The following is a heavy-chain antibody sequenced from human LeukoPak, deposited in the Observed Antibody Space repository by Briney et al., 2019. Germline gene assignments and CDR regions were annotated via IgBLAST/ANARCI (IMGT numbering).Heavy chain of an antibody. D-gene: IGHD4-17*01. J-gene: IGHJ5*02. V-gene: IGHV3-64*01. CDR2: ISSNGGST. Sequence: GGSLRLSCAASGFTFSSYAMHWVRQAPGKGLEYVSAISSNGGSTYYANSVKGRFTISRDNSKNTLYLQMGSLRAEDMAVYYXXXXVLTDYGDYGPSWFDPWGQGTLVTVSS. CDR3: XXXVLTDYGDYGPSWFDP. CDR1: GFTFSSYA.